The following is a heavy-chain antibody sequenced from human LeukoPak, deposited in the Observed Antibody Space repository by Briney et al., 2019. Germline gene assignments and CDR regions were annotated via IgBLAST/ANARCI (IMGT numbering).Heavy chain of an antibody. CDR2: INPDGSEK. CDR1: GFTFSSYW. V-gene: IGHV3-7*05. J-gene: IGHJ4*02. CDR3: TRASRMEAGDF. D-gene: IGHD3-3*01. Sequence: GGSLRLSCAASGFTFSSYWMSWVRQAPGKGPEWVANINPDGSEKYYVDSVKGRFTISRDHAKNSLYLQMNSLRAEDTAVYYCTRASRMEAGDFWGQGTLVTVSS.